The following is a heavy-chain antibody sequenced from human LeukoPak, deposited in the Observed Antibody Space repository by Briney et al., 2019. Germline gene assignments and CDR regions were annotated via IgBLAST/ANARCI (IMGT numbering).Heavy chain of an antibody. CDR2: IYYSGST. V-gene: IGHV4-39*07. D-gene: IGHD5-18*01. Sequence: PPETLSLTCTVSGDSISGSSDYWGWIRQPPGKGLEWIGSIYYSGSTNYNPSLKSRVTISVDTSKNQFSLKLSSVTAADTAVYYCAGEGSYGTSSGYYFDYWGQGTLVTVSS. J-gene: IGHJ4*02. CDR1: GDSISGSSDY. CDR3: AGEGSYGTSSGYYFDY.